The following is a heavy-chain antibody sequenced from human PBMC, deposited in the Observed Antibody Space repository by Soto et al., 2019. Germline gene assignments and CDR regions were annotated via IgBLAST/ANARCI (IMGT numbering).Heavy chain of an antibody. J-gene: IGHJ4*02. V-gene: IGHV1-8*01. CDR3: ARVPLNDYYDSSGYCDY. CDR1: GYTFTSYD. D-gene: IGHD3-22*01. CDR2: MNPNSGNT. Sequence: ASVKVSCKASGYTFTSYDINWVRQATGQGLEWMGWMNPNSGNTGYAQKFQGRVTMTRNTSISTAYMELSSLRSEDTAVYYCARVPLNDYYDSSGYCDYWGQGXLVTVYS.